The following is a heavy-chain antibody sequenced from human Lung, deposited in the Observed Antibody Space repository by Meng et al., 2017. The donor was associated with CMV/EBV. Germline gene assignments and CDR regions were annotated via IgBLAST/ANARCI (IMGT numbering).Heavy chain of an antibody. D-gene: IGHD1-20*01. Sequence: VYEFTFSSYGKHWVRQAAGKGVEWVAIKSYDGSNTNYADSLKGRFTISRDNSKKTLFLQMNSLKTEDTAVYYCAKGMFNWNFVGDYWGQGTLVTVSS. V-gene: IGHV3-30*18. J-gene: IGHJ4*02. CDR3: AKGMFNWNFVGDY. CDR1: EFTFSSYG. CDR2: KSYDGSNT.